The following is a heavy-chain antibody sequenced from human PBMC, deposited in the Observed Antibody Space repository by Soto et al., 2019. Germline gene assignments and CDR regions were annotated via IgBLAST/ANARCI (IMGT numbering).Heavy chain of an antibody. D-gene: IGHD3-3*01. Sequence: ASVRVSCKASGYTFTSYGISWVRQAPGQGLEWMGWISDYNWNTNYAQKLQGRVTMTTDTSTSTAYMELRSLRSDATAVYYCARAVLRFLEWSPSYGMDVWGQGTTVTVSS. J-gene: IGHJ6*02. CDR2: ISDYNWNT. CDR3: ARAVLRFLEWSPSYGMDV. V-gene: IGHV1-18*01. CDR1: GYTFTSYG.